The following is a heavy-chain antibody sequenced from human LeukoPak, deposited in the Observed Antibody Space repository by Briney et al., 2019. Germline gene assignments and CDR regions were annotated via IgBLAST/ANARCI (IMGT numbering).Heavy chain of an antibody. J-gene: IGHJ4*02. D-gene: IGHD4-17*01. CDR1: GFTFSRFG. CDR3: AKDNGDYLTPDN. V-gene: IGHV3-30*02. Sequence: GGSMRLSCATSGFTFSRFGVHWVRQAPDKGLEWVAFIRHDGSRTYCGDSVKGRCTVSRDTSKHTVFLQVASLTADDTAVYYCAKDNGDYLTPDNWGQGTLVTVSS. CDR2: IRHDGSRT.